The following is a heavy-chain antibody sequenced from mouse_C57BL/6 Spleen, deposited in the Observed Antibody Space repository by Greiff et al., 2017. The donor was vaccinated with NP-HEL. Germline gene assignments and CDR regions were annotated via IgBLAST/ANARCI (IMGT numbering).Heavy chain of an antibody. D-gene: IGHD2-4*01. CDR3: ARTWDYHWYFDV. CDR2: IWSGGST. Sequence: VKLVESGPGLVQPSQSLSITCTVSGFSLTSYGVHWVRQSPGKGLEWLGVIWSGGSTDYNAAFISRLSISKDNSKSQVFFKMNSLQADDTAIYYCARTWDYHWYFDVWGTGTTVTVSS. J-gene: IGHJ1*03. CDR1: GFSLTSYG. V-gene: IGHV2-2*01.